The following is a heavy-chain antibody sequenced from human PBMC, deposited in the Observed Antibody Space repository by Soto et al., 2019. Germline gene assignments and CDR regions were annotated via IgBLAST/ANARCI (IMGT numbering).Heavy chain of an antibody. CDR1: GYTLTSYD. CDR3: AITIFGVVIDVWDYYYGMDV. CDR2: INPSSGST. D-gene: IGHD3-3*01. V-gene: IGHV1-46*01. J-gene: IGHJ6*02. Sequence: QVQLVQSGAEVKKPGASVKVSCKASGYTLTSYDMHWVRQAPGQGRAWMGIINPSSGSTSYAQKFQGRVTITRDTSTSTVYMELSSLRSEDTAVYYCAITIFGVVIDVWDYYYGMDVWGQGTTVTVSS.